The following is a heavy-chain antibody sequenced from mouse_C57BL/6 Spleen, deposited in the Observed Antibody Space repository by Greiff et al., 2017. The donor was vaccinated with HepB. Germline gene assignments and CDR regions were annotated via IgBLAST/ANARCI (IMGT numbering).Heavy chain of an antibody. D-gene: IGHD1-1*01. V-gene: IGHV3-6*01. J-gene: IGHJ2*01. CDR3: ARGDYYGSRRDFDY. CDR1: GYSITSGYY. Sequence: EVKLMESGPGLVKPSQSLSLTCSVTGYSITSGYYWNWIRQFPGNKLEWMGYISYDGSNNYNPSLKNRISITRDTSKNQFFLKLNSVTTEDTATYYCARGDYYGSRRDFDYWGQGTTLTVSS. CDR2: ISYDGSN.